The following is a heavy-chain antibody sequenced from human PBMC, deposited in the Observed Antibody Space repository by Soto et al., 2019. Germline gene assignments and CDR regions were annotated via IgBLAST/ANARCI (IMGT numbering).Heavy chain of an antibody. CDR1: GFGISNSA. J-gene: IGHJ6*03. CDR2: IVVGSGNT. D-gene: IGHD5-12*01. CDR3: ARGPQIKATGVLFASIQPHRQEYYYYYMDV. Sequence: ASVKVSCQAAGFGISNSAIQWVRQARGQRLEWIGWIVVGSGNTNYAQKLHGRVTMTRDMSTSAAYMELSRLRSDDTAVYYCARGPQIKATGVLFASIQPHRQEYYYYYMDVWGKGTTVTVSS. V-gene: IGHV1-58*02.